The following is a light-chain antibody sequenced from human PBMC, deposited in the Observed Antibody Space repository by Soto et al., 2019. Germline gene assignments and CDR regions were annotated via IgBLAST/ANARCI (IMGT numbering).Light chain of an antibody. V-gene: IGLV3-9*01. Sequence: SYELTQPLSVSVALGQTARITCGGNNIGRKNEHWYQQKPGQAPVLVIYRDSNRPSGIPERFSGSNSGNTATLTISRAQAGDEADYYWQVWDSSTARVFGGGTKLTVL. J-gene: IGLJ3*02. CDR2: RDS. CDR1: NIGRKN. CDR3: QVWDSSTARV.